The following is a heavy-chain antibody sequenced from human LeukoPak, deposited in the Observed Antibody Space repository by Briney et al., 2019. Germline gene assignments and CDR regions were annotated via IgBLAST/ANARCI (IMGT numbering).Heavy chain of an antibody. D-gene: IGHD3-10*01. CDR1: GFTVSSNY. V-gene: IGHV3-53*01. CDR2: IYANGNT. J-gene: IGHJ5*02. CDR3: ARVGEGELGNWFDP. Sequence: GGSLRLSCAASGFTVSSNYMSWFRQAPGKGLEWVSVIYANGNTYYADSMQGRLTISRDKSKNTVFLQMNSLRAEDTAMYYCARVGEGELGNWFDPWGQGTLVTVSS.